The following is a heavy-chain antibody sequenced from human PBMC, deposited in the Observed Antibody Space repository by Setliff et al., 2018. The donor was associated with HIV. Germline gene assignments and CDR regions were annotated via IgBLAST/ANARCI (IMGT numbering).Heavy chain of an antibody. V-gene: IGHV4-39*01. Sequence: PSETLSLTCTVSGASISSHNYYWGWIRQSPGKGLEWIASIRSSGDTYYNPSLQSRVIISVDTSNNQISLKLTSVTAADTAVYYCARGTSGGHSSGYYYFDYWGHGTLVTVSS. CDR2: IRSSGDT. CDR1: GASISSHNYY. CDR3: ARGTSGGHSSGYYYFDY. D-gene: IGHD3-22*01. J-gene: IGHJ4*01.